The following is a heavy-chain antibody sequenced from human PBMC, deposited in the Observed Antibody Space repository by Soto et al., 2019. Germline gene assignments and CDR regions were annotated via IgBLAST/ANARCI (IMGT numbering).Heavy chain of an antibody. CDR3: AREGASGFGMDV. CDR1: GESMRSYY. V-gene: IGHV4-4*07. D-gene: IGHD1-26*01. J-gene: IGHJ6*02. CDR2: IYTSGST. Sequence: ELLSLTCTDSGESMRSYYWSWIRQPAGKALEWIGRIYTSGSTNYNPSLKSRLTILVDTSKNQFSLKLSSVTAADTAVYYCAREGASGFGMDVWGQGTTVTVSS.